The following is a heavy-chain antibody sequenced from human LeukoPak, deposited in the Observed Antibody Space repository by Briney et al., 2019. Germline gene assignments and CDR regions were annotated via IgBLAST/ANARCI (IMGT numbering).Heavy chain of an antibody. CDR3: AREAPVPSYFDY. J-gene: IGHJ4*02. CDR1: GFTFSSYG. V-gene: IGHV3-30*03. Sequence: GGSLRLSCAASGFTFSSYGMHWVRQAPGKGLEWVAVISYDGSNKYYADSVKGRFTISRDNSKNTLYLQMNSLRAEDTAVYYCAREAPVPSYFDYWGQGTLVTVSS. CDR2: ISYDGSNK.